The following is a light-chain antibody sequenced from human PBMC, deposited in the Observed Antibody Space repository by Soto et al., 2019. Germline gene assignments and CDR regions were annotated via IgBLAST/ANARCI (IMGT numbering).Light chain of an antibody. Sequence: LTQSPATLSLSPGDRVTITCRARQGIGSALAWYQQAPGKPPKLLIFDASTLENGVPSRFSGGGSGTDFTLTISSLQPEDFATYYCLLFNTYPQAFGGGTKVDIK. J-gene: IGKJ4*01. CDR1: QGIGSA. CDR2: DAS. V-gene: IGKV1-13*02. CDR3: LLFNTYPQA.